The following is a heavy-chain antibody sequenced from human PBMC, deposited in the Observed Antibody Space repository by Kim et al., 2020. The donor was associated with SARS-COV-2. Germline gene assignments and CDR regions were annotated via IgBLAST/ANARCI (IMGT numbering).Heavy chain of an antibody. J-gene: IGHJ4*02. Sequence: KGRFTISRDNSKNTLYLQMNSLRAEDTAVYYCARAGLGYCSGGSCYKLDYWGQGTLVTVSS. V-gene: IGHV3-30*07. CDR3: ARAGLGYCSGGSCYKLDY. D-gene: IGHD2-15*01.